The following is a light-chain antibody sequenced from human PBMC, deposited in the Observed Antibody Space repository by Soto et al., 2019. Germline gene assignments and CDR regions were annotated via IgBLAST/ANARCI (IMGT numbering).Light chain of an antibody. CDR3: AVWDDSLSGPV. V-gene: IGLV1-44*01. CDR2: SNN. CDR1: SSNIGSHT. J-gene: IGLJ3*02. Sequence: QPVLTQPPSASGTPGQRITISCSGSSSNIGSHTVNWHQQVPGTAPKLLIYSNNQRPSGVPDRFSGSKSGTSASLAISGLRSEDEADYYCAVWDDSLSGPVFGGGTKLTVL.